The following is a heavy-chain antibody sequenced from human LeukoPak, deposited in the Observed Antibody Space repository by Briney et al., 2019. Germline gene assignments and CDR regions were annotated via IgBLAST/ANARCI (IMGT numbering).Heavy chain of an antibody. CDR3: ARVHHYYDSSGYYYPLYFDY. CDR2: IKQDGSEK. J-gene: IGHJ4*02. D-gene: IGHD3-22*01. CDR1: GFTFSSYW. Sequence: SGGSLRLSCAASGFTFSSYWMSWVRQAPGKGLEWVANIKQDGSEKYYVDSVKGRFTISRDNAKNSLYLQMSSLRAEDTAVYYCARVHHYYDSSGYYYPLYFDYWGQGTLVTVSS. V-gene: IGHV3-7*01.